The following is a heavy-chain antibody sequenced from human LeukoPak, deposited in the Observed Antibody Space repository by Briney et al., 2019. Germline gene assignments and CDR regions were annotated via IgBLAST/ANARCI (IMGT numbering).Heavy chain of an antibody. V-gene: IGHV3-66*01. CDR2: IYSGGST. Sequence: GGSLRLSCAASGFTVSSNYMSWVRQAPGKGLEWVSVIYSGGSTYYADSVKGRFTISRDNSKNTLYLQMNSLRAEDTAVYYCARDLSGVAGYTYGRGIDYWGQGTLVTVSS. J-gene: IGHJ4*02. D-gene: IGHD5-18*01. CDR1: GFTVSSNY. CDR3: ARDLSGVAGYTYGRGIDY.